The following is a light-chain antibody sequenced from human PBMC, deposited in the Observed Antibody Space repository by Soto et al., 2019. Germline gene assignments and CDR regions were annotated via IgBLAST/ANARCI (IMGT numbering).Light chain of an antibody. CDR3: QLYNSPPWT. Sequence: DIQMTQSPSTLSAPVGDRVTITCRAGRRISSWLAGYQRRPGKVPSLLIYKASTLESGVPSRFSGSGSGTEFTLTISSLQPDDFATYYCQLYNSPPWTFGQGTKVEIK. J-gene: IGKJ1*01. V-gene: IGKV1-5*03. CDR2: KAS. CDR1: RRISSW.